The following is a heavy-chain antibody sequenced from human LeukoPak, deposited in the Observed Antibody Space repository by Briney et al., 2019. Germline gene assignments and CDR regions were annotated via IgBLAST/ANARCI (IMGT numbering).Heavy chain of an antibody. V-gene: IGHV3-21*01. CDR3: ATRGELRGLDY. J-gene: IGHJ4*02. D-gene: IGHD1-26*01. Sequence: GGSLRLSCAASEFTFSSYSMNWVRQAPGKGLEWVSSISTGSNYIYYADSVKGRFTISRDNAKNSLYLQMNSLRAEDTAVYYCATRGELRGLDYWGQGTLVTVSS. CDR2: ISTGSNYI. CDR1: EFTFSSYS.